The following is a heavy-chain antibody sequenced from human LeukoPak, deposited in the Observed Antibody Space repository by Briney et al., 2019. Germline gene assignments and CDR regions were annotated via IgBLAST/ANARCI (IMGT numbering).Heavy chain of an antibody. CDR2: ITGSGGTT. CDR3: AKDRVGAILYFDY. J-gene: IGHJ4*02. CDR1: GFTFSNYG. D-gene: IGHD1-26*01. V-gene: IGHV3-23*01. Sequence: GGTLRLSCAASGFTFSNYGMSWVRQAPGKGLEWVSAITGSGGTTYYADSMKGRFTISRDNSKNTLYLQMNSLRAEDTAVYYCAKDRVGAILYFDYWGLGTLVTVSS.